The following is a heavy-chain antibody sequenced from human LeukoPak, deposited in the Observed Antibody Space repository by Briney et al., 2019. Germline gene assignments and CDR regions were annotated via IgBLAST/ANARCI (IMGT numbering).Heavy chain of an antibody. J-gene: IGHJ4*02. D-gene: IGHD6-13*01. CDR3: ARLGSSWYILDY. CDR1: GGSISHCRYY. CDR2: IYYSEST. Sequence: SETLSLTFTVSGGSISHCRYYWGLDRQPPRKGPGGIGSIYYSESTYYNPSLKSRVTISVDTSKDQFSLKLSSVTAADTAVYYCARLGSSWYILDYWGQGTLVTVSS. V-gene: IGHV4-39*01.